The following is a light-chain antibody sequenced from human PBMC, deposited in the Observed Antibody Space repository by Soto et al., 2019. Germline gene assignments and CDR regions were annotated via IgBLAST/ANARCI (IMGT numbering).Light chain of an antibody. CDR1: QSVSSN. J-gene: IGKJ1*01. CDR3: QQYNNWPPWT. CDR2: AAS. V-gene: IGKV3-15*01. Sequence: DIVRTQSPATLSVSPGERATLSCRASQSVSSNLAWYQQKPGQAPRLLIYAASTRATGIPARFSGSGSGTEFTLTISSLQSEDFAVYYCQQYNNWPPWTFGQGTKVDIK.